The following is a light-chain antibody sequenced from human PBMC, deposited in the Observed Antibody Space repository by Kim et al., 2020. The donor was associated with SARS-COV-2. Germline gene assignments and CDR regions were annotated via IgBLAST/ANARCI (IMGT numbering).Light chain of an antibody. J-gene: IGLJ3*02. CDR3: QTWGPGIRV. CDR2: VNSDGSH. Sequence: QPVLTQSPSASASLGASVKLTCTLSNGHYNYAIAWHQQQPGKGPRYLMKVNSDGSHSKGDGIPDRFSGSSSGAERYLTISSLQSDDEADYYCQTWGPGIRVFGGGTKVTGL. V-gene: IGLV4-69*01. CDR1: NGHYNYA.